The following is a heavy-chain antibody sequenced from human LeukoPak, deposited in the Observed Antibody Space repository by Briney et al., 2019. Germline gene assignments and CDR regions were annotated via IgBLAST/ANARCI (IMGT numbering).Heavy chain of an antibody. D-gene: IGHD2-8*02. J-gene: IGHJ4*02. CDR1: GGSFSGYYSFSGYY. V-gene: IGHV4-34*01. Sequence: SETLSLTCAVYGGSFSGYYSFSGYYWSWIRQPPGKGLEWIGEINHSGSTNYNPSLKSRVTISVDTSKNQFSLKLTSVTAADTAVYFCARGWWEVRFDSWSQGTLITVSS. CDR2: INHSGST. CDR3: ARGWWEVRFDS.